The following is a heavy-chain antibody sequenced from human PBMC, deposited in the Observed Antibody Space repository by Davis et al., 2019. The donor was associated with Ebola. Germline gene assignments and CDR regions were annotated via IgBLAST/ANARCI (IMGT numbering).Heavy chain of an antibody. V-gene: IGHV4-39*01. CDR3: ARQVVATMRDQYYYYYGMDV. D-gene: IGHD5-12*01. CDR2: IYYSGST. Sequence: MPGGSLRLSCTVSGGSISSSSYYWGWIRQPPGKGLEWIGSIYYSGSTYYNPSLKSRVTISVDTPKNQFSLKLSSVTAADTAVYYCARQVVATMRDQYYYYYGMDVWGQGTTVTVSS. CDR1: GGSISSSSYY. J-gene: IGHJ6*02.